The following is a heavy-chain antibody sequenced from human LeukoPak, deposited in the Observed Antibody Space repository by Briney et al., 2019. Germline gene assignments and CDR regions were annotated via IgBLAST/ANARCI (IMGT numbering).Heavy chain of an antibody. CDR2: ISGSGGST. CDR1: GFTFSSYA. V-gene: IGHV3-23*01. Sequence: GGSLRLSCAASGFTFSSYAMSWVRQAPGKGLEWVSAISGSGGSTYYADSVKGRSTISRDNSRNTLYLQMNSLRAEDTAVYHCAKGVRRSSDYSSPVDYWGQGTLVTVSS. D-gene: IGHD3-22*01. CDR3: AKGVRRSSDYSSPVDY. J-gene: IGHJ4*02.